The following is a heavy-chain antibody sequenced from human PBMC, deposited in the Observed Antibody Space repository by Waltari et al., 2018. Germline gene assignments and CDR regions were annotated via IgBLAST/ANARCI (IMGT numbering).Heavy chain of an antibody. CDR2: MNPNNGKT. CDR3: SRDVALTTAIYRWLDS. D-gene: IGHD5-12*01. V-gene: IGHV1-8*01. CDR1: GYTFSDYD. Sequence: QVQLVQSGAEVTEPGASVEVSCKTSGYTFSDYDINWVRQAPGQGLEWVGWMNPNNGKTGCAPKFEGRLTMTRNISMSTAYMELRSLRSDDTAVYYCSRDVALTTAIYRWLDSCGRGTLVTVSS. J-gene: IGHJ5*01.